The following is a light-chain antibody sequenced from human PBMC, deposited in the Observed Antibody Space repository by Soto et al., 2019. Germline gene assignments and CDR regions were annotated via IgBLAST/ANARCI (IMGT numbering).Light chain of an antibody. CDR2: YDS. J-gene: IGLJ3*02. CDR1: NIGSKS. CDR3: QVWDSSSDHWV. Sequence: SYELTQPPSVSVAPGKTARITCGGNNIGSKSVHWYQQKPGQAPVLVIYDSDRPSGIPERFSGSNSGNTATLTIGRVEAGDEADYFCQVWDSSSDHWVFGGGTKLTVL. V-gene: IGLV3-21*04.